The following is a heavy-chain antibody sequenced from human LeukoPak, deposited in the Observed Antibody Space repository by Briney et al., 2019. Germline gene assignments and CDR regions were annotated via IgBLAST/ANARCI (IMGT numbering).Heavy chain of an antibody. Sequence: ASVKVSCKASGYTFTSYDINWVRQATGQGLEWMGWMNPNSGNTGYAQKFQGRVTITADESTSTAYMELSSLRSEDTAVYYCARPAATIITGTTPEEYYFDYWGQGTLVTVSS. CDR3: ARPAATIITGTTPEEYYFDY. CDR1: GYTFTSYD. V-gene: IGHV1-8*01. D-gene: IGHD1-7*01. J-gene: IGHJ4*02. CDR2: MNPNSGNT.